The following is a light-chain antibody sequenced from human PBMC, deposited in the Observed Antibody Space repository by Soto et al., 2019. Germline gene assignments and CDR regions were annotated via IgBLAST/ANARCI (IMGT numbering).Light chain of an antibody. CDR1: QSVSSN. Sequence: EIVMTQSPATLSVSPGERATPSCRASQSVSSNLAWYQQKPGQAPRLLIYDASTRATGIPARFSGSGSGTEFTLTISSLQSEDFAVYYCHQYNNWPRTFGQGTKVEIK. CDR3: HQYNNWPRT. CDR2: DAS. V-gene: IGKV3-15*01. J-gene: IGKJ1*01.